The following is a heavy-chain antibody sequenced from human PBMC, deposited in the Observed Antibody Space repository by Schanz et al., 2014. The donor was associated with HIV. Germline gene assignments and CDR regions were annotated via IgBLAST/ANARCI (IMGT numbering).Heavy chain of an antibody. CDR2: ISYDGNNK. V-gene: IGHV3-30-3*02. CDR3: ANEEVPNDY. Sequence: QVQLVESGGGVVQPGRSLRLSCAVSGFTFSNYAMHWVRQAPGKGLEWVAVISYDGNNKYYADSVKGRFTISRDNSKNTLYLQMNSLRAEDTAVYYCANEEVPNDYWGQGTLVTVSS. J-gene: IGHJ4*02. CDR1: GFTFSNYA.